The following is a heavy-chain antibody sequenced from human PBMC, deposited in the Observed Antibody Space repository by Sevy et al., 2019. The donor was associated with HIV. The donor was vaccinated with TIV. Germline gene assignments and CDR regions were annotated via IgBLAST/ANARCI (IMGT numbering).Heavy chain of an antibody. CDR3: AKEGTTMVRGVIIKPDNWFDP. D-gene: IGHD3-10*01. Sequence: GGSLRLSCAASGFTFSSYAMSWVRQAPGKGLEWVSAISGSGGSTYYADSVKGRFTISRDNSKNTLYLQMNSLRAEDTAVYYCAKEGTTMVRGVIIKPDNWFDPWGQGTLGTVSS. J-gene: IGHJ5*02. CDR1: GFTFSSYA. CDR2: ISGSGGST. V-gene: IGHV3-23*01.